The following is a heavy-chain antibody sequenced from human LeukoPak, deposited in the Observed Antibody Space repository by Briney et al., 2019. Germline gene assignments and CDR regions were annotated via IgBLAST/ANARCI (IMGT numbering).Heavy chain of an antibody. CDR1: GYSFTNYW. V-gene: IGHV5-51*01. D-gene: IGHD3-10*01. Sequence: GESLKISCKGSGYSFTNYWIAWVRQMPGKGLEWMGIIYPGDSDTTYSPSFQGQVTISADKSISTAYLQWSSLKASDTAMYFCARRRSSTLIDYWGQGTLVTVSS. CDR3: ARRRSSTLIDY. CDR2: IYPGDSDT. J-gene: IGHJ4*02.